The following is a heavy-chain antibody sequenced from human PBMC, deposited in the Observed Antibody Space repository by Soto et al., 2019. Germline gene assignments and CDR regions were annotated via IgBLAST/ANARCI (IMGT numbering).Heavy chain of an antibody. CDR2: INPSGGST. D-gene: IGHD6-13*01. V-gene: IGHV1-46*01. CDR3: ARDLQQLDRYYYYYGMDV. Sequence: QVQLVQSGAEVKKPGASVKVSCKASGYTFTSYYMHWVQQAPGQGLEWMGIINPSGGSTSYAQKFQGRVTMTRDTSTSTVYMELSSLRSEDTAVYYCARDLQQLDRYYYYYGMDVWGQGTTVTVSS. CDR1: GYTFTSYY. J-gene: IGHJ6*02.